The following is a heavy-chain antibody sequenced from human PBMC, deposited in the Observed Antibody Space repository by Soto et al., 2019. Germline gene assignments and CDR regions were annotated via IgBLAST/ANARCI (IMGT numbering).Heavy chain of an antibody. CDR1: VGSFSGYY. CDR2: INQSGST. V-gene: IGHV4-34*01. CDR3: ARGLNYVLY. D-gene: IGHD3-16*01. J-gene: IGHJ4*02. Sequence: SETLSLTCAFYVGSFSGYYWSCLRHPPGKGLEWIGEINQSGSTNYNPSLKSRVTISVDTSKNQFSLKVSSVTAADTAVYYCARGLNYVLYWGQGTLVNVSS.